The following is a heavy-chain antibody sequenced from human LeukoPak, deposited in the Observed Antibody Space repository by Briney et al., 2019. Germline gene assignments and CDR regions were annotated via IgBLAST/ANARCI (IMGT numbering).Heavy chain of an antibody. V-gene: IGHV3-21*01. J-gene: IGHJ4*02. Sequence: PGGSLRLSCAASGFTFSSYSMNWVRQAPGQGLEWVSSISSSSSYIYYADSLKGRFTISRDNAKNSLYLQMNGLRAEDTAVYYCARGDTFIASRPPVQDFDYWAQGTLVTVSS. CDR3: ARGDTFIASRPPVQDFDY. CDR2: ISSSSSYI. D-gene: IGHD6-6*01. CDR1: GFTFSSYS.